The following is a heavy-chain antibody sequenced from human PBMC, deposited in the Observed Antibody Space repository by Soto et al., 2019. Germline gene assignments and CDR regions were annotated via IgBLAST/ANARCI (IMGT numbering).Heavy chain of an antibody. D-gene: IGHD6-6*01. V-gene: IGHV6-1*01. Sequence: PSQTLSLTCAISGDSVSSNSAAWNWIRQSPSRGLEWLGRTYYRSKWYNDYAVSVKSRITINPDTSKNQFSLQPNSVTPEDTAVYYCARDGTESAEYSSSSPPYYYYGMDVWGQGTTVTVSS. CDR1: GDSVSSNSAA. CDR2: TYYRSKWYN. J-gene: IGHJ6*02. CDR3: ARDGTESAEYSSSSPPYYYYGMDV.